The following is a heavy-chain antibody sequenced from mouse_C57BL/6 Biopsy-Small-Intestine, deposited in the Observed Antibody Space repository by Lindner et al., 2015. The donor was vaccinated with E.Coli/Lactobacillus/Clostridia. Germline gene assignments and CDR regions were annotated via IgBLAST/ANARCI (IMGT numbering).Heavy chain of an antibody. CDR2: FHPYNDDT. CDR3: ARGGYYYGSSYWYFDV. Sequence: VQLQESGAELVKPGASVKMSCKASGYTFTTYPIEWMKQNHGKSLEWIGNFHPYNDDTKYNEKFKGKATLTVEKSSSTIYLELSRLTSDDSAVYYCARGGYYYGSSYWYFDVWGTGTTVTASS. CDR1: GYTFTTYP. V-gene: IGHV1-47*01. J-gene: IGHJ1*03. D-gene: IGHD1-1*01.